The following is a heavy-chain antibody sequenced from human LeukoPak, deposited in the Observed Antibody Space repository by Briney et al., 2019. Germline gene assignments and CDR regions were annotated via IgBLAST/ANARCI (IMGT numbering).Heavy chain of an antibody. D-gene: IGHD6-13*01. J-gene: IGHJ4*02. Sequence: PGGSLRLSCAASGFTSSSYGMHWVRQAPGKGLEWVAFIRYDGSNKYYADSVKGRFTISRDNSKNTLYLQMNSLRAEDTAVYYSAKPPAIAATLFDYWGQGTLVTVSS. CDR2: IRYDGSNK. CDR3: AKPPAIAATLFDY. CDR1: GFTSSSYG. V-gene: IGHV3-30*02.